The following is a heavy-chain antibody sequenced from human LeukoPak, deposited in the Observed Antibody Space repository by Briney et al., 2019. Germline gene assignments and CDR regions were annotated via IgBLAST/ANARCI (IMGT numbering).Heavy chain of an antibody. CDR1: GVFIISYA. CDR3: ARDAQVYSNYDWRWFDP. D-gene: IGHD5-12*01. Sequence: GSLRLFCAAAGVFIISYAMRWGRQAAGGGLEWGAAISSSGGSTYYADSVTGRLTISRDNSKNTMYLQMNSLKAEDTAVYYCARDAQVYSNYDWRWFDPWGQGTLVTVSS. J-gene: IGHJ5*02. V-gene: IGHV3-23*01. CDR2: ISSSGGST.